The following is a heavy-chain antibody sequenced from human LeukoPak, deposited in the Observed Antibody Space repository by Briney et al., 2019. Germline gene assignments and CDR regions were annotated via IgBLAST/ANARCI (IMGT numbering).Heavy chain of an antibody. J-gene: IGHJ6*03. CDR3: ARDRREHYYYYYMDV. D-gene: IGHD5-24*01. V-gene: IGHV4-59*01. CDR2: IYYSGSA. Sequence: PSETLSHTCTISGVSISSYYWSWIRQPPGKGLEWIGYIYYSGSANYNPSLKGRVTISVDTSKSQFSLNLSSVTAADTAVYYCARDRREHYYYYYMDVWGKGTTVTVSS. CDR1: GVSISSYY.